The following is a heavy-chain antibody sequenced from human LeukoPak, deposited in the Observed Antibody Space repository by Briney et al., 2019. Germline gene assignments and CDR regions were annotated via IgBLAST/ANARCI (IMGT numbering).Heavy chain of an antibody. CDR3: ARDYGDYVGDAFDI. CDR2: ISYDGSNK. J-gene: IGHJ3*02. CDR1: GFTFSSYA. V-gene: IGHV3-30-3*01. Sequence: GGSLRLSCAASGFTFSSYAMHWVRQAPGKGLEWVAVISYDGSNKYYADSVKGRFTISRDNSKNTLYLQMNSLRAEDTAVYYCARDYGDYVGDAFDIWGQGTMVTVSS. D-gene: IGHD4-17*01.